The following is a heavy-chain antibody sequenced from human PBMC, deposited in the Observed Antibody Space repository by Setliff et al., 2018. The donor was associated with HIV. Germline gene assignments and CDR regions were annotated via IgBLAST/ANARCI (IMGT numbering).Heavy chain of an antibody. Sequence: SWIRQPPGKGLEWIGEINHSGSTNYNPSLKSRVTISVDTSKNQFSLKLSSVTAADTAVYYCARTARGYTTIWYRNGLTYYNYMDVWGKGTKVTVSS. CDR2: INHSGST. D-gene: IGHD1-1*01. CDR3: ARTARGYTTIWYRNGLTYYNYMDV. V-gene: IGHV4-34*01. J-gene: IGHJ6*03.